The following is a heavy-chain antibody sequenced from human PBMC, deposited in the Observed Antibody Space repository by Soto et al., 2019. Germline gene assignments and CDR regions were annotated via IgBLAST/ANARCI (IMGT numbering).Heavy chain of an antibody. CDR2: IIPIFGTA. CDR1: GGTFSSYA. Sequence: SVKVSCKASGGTFSSYAISWVRQAPGQGLEWMGGIIPIFGTANYAQKFQGRVTITADESTSTAYMELSSLRSEDTAVYYCARGEGPITMIVVAVGAFDIWGQGTMVTVS. V-gene: IGHV1-69*13. D-gene: IGHD3-22*01. J-gene: IGHJ3*02. CDR3: ARGEGPITMIVVAVGAFDI.